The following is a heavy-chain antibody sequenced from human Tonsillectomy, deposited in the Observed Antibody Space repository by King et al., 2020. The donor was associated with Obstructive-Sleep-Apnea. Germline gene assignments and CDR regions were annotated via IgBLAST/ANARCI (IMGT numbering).Heavy chain of an antibody. D-gene: IGHD6-13*01. V-gene: IGHV3-66*01. CDR3: ARNSYSSSSS. J-gene: IGHJ4*02. CDR1: GFTVSSSY. Sequence: VQLVESGGGLVQPGGSLRLSCAASGFTVSSSYISWGRQAPGEGLEWVSVFYSGGSPASADPVKGRFTISRDSSKNTVYLQMNTLRAEDTAVYYCARNSYSSSSSWGQGTLVTVSS. CDR2: FYSGGSP.